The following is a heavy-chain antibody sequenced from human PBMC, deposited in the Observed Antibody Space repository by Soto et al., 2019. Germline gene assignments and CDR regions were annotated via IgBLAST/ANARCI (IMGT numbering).Heavy chain of an antibody. D-gene: IGHD1-26*01. CDR1: GYTFTSYA. V-gene: IGHV1-3*01. J-gene: IGHJ4*02. CDR3: ATEILILGNTADGVDY. CDR2: FNAGNGKT. Sequence: ASVKVSCKASGYTFTSYAMHWVRQAPGQRLEWMGSFNAGNGKTIYSQRFQGRVTITRDTSASTAYMELSSLRSEDTAVYYCATEILILGNTADGVDYWGQGTLVTVSS.